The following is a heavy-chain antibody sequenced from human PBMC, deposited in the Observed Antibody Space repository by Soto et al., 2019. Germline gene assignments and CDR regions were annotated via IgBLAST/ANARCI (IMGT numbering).Heavy chain of an antibody. J-gene: IGHJ4*02. V-gene: IGHV3-30-3*01. CDR3: AREGRSSGWYGLDY. CDR1: GFTFSSYA. CDR2: ISCDGSNK. Sequence: QVQLVESGGGVVQPGRSLRLSCAASGFTFSSYAMHWVRQAPGKGLEWVAVISCDGSNKYYADSVKGRFTISRDNSKNTLYLKMNSLRAEDTAVYYCAREGRSSGWYGLDYWGQGTLVTVSS. D-gene: IGHD6-19*01.